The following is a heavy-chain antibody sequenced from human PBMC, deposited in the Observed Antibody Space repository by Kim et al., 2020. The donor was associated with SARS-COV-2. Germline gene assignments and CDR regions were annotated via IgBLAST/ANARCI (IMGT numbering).Heavy chain of an antibody. CDR1: GGSISSYY. J-gene: IGHJ3*02. D-gene: IGHD2-2*01. Sequence: SETLSLTCTVSGGSISSYYWSWIRQPPGKGLEWIGYIYYSGSTNYNPSLKSRVTISVDTSKNQFSLKLSSVTAADTAVYYCARHVPFVALQSFLDIWGQG. CDR2: IYYSGST. V-gene: IGHV4-59*08. CDR3: ARHVPFVALQSFLDI.